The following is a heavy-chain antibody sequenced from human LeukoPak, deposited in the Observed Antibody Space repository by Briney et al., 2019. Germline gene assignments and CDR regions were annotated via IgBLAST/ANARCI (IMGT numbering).Heavy chain of an antibody. V-gene: IGHV1-2*04. D-gene: IGHD1-26*01. CDR1: GYTFTGYY. J-gene: IGHJ4*02. Sequence: ASVKVSCKASGYTFTGYYMHWVRQAPGQGLEWMGWINPNSGGTNYAQKFQGWVTMTRDTSISTAYMELSRLRSDDTAVYYCARALNHGGSYLGVYWGQGTLVTVSS. CDR3: ARALNHGGSYLGVY. CDR2: INPNSGGT.